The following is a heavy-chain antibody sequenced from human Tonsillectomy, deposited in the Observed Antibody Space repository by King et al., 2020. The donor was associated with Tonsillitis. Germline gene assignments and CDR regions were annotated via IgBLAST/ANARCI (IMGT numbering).Heavy chain of an antibody. V-gene: IGHV3-21*01. D-gene: IGHD5-24*01. J-gene: IGHJ6*02. CDR2: ITISSTYI. CDR1: GFTFSSYS. Sequence: ELQLVQSGGGLVKPGGSLRLSCAASGFTFSSYSMNWVRQAPGKGLEWVSSITISSTYIYYADSMKGRFTISRDNTKNSLYLQMNSLRAEDTAVYYCARDPGDGLYGMDVWGQGTTVTVS. CDR3: ARDPGDGLYGMDV.